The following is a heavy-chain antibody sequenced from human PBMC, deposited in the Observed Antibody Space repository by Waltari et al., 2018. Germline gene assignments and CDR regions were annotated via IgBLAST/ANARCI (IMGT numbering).Heavy chain of an antibody. CDR2: IIPIFGTA. CDR3: ARRYCSGGSXYSFDY. V-gene: IGHV1-69*13. J-gene: IGHJ4*02. Sequence: VQLVQSGAXVKKPGSXVKVSCKASGXTXSSYAISWVRQAPGQGLEWMGGIIPIFGTANYAQKFQXXXTXTADXXTSTAYMELSSLRSEDTXVYYCARRYCSGGSXYSFDYWGQGTXVXVSS. D-gene: IGHD2-15*01. CDR1: GXTXSSYA.